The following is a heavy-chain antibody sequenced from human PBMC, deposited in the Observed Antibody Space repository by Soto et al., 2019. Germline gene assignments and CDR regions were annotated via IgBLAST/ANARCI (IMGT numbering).Heavy chain of an antibody. CDR2: IYYSGST. J-gene: IGHJ4*02. D-gene: IGHD6-25*01. CDR1: GGSVSSGSYY. CDR3: ARASEYIHATRRLFDY. V-gene: IGHV4-61*01. Sequence: SETLSLTCTVSGGSVSSGSYYWSWKRQAPGKGLEWIGYIYYSGSTNYNPSIKSRVTISVDTSKNQFSLKLSSVTSADTAVYYCARASEYIHATRRLFDYWGQGTLVTVS.